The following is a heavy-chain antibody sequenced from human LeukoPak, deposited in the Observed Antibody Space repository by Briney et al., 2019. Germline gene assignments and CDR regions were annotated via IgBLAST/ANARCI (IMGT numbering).Heavy chain of an antibody. J-gene: IGHJ4*02. CDR3: AKIPYYDFWSGYDNYFDY. Sequence: SQTLSLTCTVSGGSISSGSYYWSWIRQPAGKGLEWIGRIYTSGSTNYNPSLKSRVTISVDTSKNQFSLKLSSVTAADTAVYYCAKIPYYDFWSGYDNYFDYWGQGTLVTVSS. CDR1: GGSISSGSYY. D-gene: IGHD3-3*01. CDR2: IYTSGST. V-gene: IGHV4-61*02.